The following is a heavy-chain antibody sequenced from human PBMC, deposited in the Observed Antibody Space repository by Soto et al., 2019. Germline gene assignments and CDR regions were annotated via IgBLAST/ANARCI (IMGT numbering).Heavy chain of an antibody. Sequence: QVQLVQSGAEVKKPGSSVKVSCKASGGTFSSYAISWVRQAPGQGLEWMGGIIPIFGTANYAQKFQGRVTITADESTSTAYMELSSLRSEDTAVYYCARSRRGDYCSSLGMDVWGQGTTVTVSS. CDR2: IIPIFGTA. CDR3: ARSRRGDYCSSLGMDV. J-gene: IGHJ6*02. CDR1: GGTFSSYA. D-gene: IGHD4-4*01. V-gene: IGHV1-69*12.